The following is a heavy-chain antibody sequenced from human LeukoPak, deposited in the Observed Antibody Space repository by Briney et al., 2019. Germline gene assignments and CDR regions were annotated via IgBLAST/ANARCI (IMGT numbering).Heavy chain of an antibody. Sequence: SETLSLTCTVSGGSISSGDYYWSWIRQPPGKGLEWIGYIYYSGSTYYNPSLKSRVTISVDTSKNQFSLKLSSVTAADTAVYYCARVGWFGEPQGFDPWGQGTLVTVSS. D-gene: IGHD3-10*01. V-gene: IGHV4-30-4*01. CDR2: IYYSGST. J-gene: IGHJ5*02. CDR3: ARVGWFGEPQGFDP. CDR1: GGSISSGDYY.